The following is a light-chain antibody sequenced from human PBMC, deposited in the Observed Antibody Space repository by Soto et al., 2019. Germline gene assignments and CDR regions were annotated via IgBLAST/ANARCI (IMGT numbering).Light chain of an antibody. CDR1: SSDVGGYNF. J-gene: IGLJ1*01. Sequence: QSALTQPASVSGSPGQSITISCTGTSSDVGGYNFVSWYQQHPGKAPKLMIYEVSNRPSGVSNRFSGSKSGNMASLTISGLQAEDEADYYCNSYTSSSTRVFGPGTKLTVL. CDR2: EVS. V-gene: IGLV2-14*01. CDR3: NSYTSSSTRV.